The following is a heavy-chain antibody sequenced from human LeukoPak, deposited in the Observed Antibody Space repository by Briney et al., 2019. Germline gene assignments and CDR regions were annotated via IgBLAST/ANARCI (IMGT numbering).Heavy chain of an antibody. CDR1: EFTFSTYW. CDR3: ARGSYYDSSGYYSSDDDY. V-gene: IGHV3-7*01. Sequence: GGSLRLSCAASEFTFSTYWMSWVRQAPGKGLEWVGNINQDGSDKYYGDSVKGRFTISRDNAKNSLYLQMNSLRAEDTAVYYCARGSYYDSSGYYSSDDDYWGQGTLVTVSS. CDR2: INQDGSDK. J-gene: IGHJ4*02. D-gene: IGHD3-22*01.